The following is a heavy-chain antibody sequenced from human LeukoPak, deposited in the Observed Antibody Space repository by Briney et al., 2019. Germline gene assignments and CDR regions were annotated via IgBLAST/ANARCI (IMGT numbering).Heavy chain of an antibody. D-gene: IGHD6-6*01. CDR3: AFWKYGNSPLDF. Sequence: GGSLRLSCAASGFTFSGYEMNWVRRAPGKGLEWVSCISSSGSTIYYADSVKGRFTISRDNAKNSLYLQMNSLRAEDTAVYYCAFWKYGNSPLDFWGQGTLVTVSS. CDR2: ISSSGSTI. V-gene: IGHV3-48*03. J-gene: IGHJ4*02. CDR1: GFTFSGYE.